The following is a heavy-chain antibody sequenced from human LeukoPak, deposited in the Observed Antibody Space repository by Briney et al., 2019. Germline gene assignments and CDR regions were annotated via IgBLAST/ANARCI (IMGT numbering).Heavy chain of an antibody. J-gene: IGHJ3*02. V-gene: IGHV4-59*11. Sequence: SETLSLTCTVSGGSISSHYWSWIRQPPGKGLEWIGYIYYSGSTNYNPSLKSRVTISVDTSKNQFSLKLSSVTAADTAVYYCARGPGTGDDAFVIWGQGTMVTVSS. D-gene: IGHD7-27*01. CDR3: ARGPGTGDDAFVI. CDR1: GGSISSHY. CDR2: IYYSGST.